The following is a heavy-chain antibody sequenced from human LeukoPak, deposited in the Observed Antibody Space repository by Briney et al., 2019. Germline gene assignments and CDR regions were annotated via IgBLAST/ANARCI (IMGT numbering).Heavy chain of an antibody. Sequence: GGSLRLSCAASGFTFSDYYMSWIRQAPGKGLEWVSSISGSSSYTNYADSVKGRFTMSRDNAKNSLYLQMNSLRAEDTAVYYCARETSGSAGYWGQGTLVTVSS. CDR1: GFTFSDYY. J-gene: IGHJ4*02. CDR2: ISGSSSYT. D-gene: IGHD5-12*01. CDR3: ARETSGSAGY. V-gene: IGHV3-11*05.